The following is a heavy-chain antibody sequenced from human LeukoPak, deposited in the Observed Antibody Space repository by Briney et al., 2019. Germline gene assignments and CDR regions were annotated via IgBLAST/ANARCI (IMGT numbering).Heavy chain of an antibody. J-gene: IGHJ4*02. D-gene: IGHD3-3*01. CDR3: ARDLNDFWSGYYTGGDY. CDR1: GFTVSSNY. Sequence: GGSLRLSCAASGFTVSSNYMSWVRQAPGKGLEWVSVIYSGGSTYYADSVKGRFTISRDNSKNTLYLQMNSLRAEDTAVYYCARDLNDFWSGYYTGGDYWGQGTLVTVSS. CDR2: IYSGGST. V-gene: IGHV3-53*01.